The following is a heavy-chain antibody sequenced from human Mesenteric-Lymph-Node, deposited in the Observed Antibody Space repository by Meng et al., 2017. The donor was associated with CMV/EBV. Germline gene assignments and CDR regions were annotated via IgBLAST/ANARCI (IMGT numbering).Heavy chain of an antibody. J-gene: IGHJ1*01. D-gene: IGHD6-19*01. CDR3: ARVIVTGKADFRH. CDR1: GYTFTDYY. V-gene: IGHV1-2*02. Sequence: ASVKVSCKASGYTFTDYYLHWMRQAPGQGLEWMGWIYVKSGGTDYAKKFQGRVIMTGDTSSNTVYMELSRLTSDDTAVYYCARVIVTGKADFRHWGQGTLVTVSS. CDR2: IYVKSGGT.